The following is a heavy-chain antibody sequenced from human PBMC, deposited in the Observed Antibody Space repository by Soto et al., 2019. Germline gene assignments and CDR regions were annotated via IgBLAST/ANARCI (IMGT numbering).Heavy chain of an antibody. D-gene: IGHD2-2*01. CDR2: MYHSGST. CDR1: GGSISSGGYS. Sequence: SETLSLTCAVSGGSISSGGYSWSWIRQPPGKGLEWIGYMYHSGSTYYNPSLKSRVTISIDRSKNQFSLKLSSVTAADTAVYYCARVPDYGGQGILVTGSS. V-gene: IGHV4-30-2*01. CDR3: ARVPDY. J-gene: IGHJ4*02.